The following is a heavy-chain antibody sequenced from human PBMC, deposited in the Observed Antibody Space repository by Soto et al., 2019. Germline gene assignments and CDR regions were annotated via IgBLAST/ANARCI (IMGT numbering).Heavy chain of an antibody. D-gene: IGHD6-13*01. CDR1: GFSLSTTGVG. J-gene: IGHJ4*02. V-gene: IGHV2-5*01. CDR2: FYWHDDK. Sequence: QITLKESGPTLVKPTQTLTLTCTFSGFSLSTTGVGVSWIRQPPGKALEWLSLFYWHDDKRYSPSLKSRVTINKETSKNQVDLTMTNLDPVDTATYYCAHRGGSAVGLYYFDSWGQGALVTVSS. CDR3: AHRGGSAVGLYYFDS.